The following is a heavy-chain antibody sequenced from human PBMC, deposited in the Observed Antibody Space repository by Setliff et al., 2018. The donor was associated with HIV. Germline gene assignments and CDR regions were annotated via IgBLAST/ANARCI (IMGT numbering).Heavy chain of an antibody. CDR2: MNPNSGNT. V-gene: IGHV1-8*01. CDR1: GYTFTSYD. Sequence: ASVKVSCKASGYTFTSYDINWVRQATGQGLEWMGWMNPNSGNTGYAQKFQGRVTMTRNTSISTAYMELSSLRSEDTAVYYCARRGTGDYYYYYYMDVWGKGTMVTVSS. D-gene: IGHD7-27*01. J-gene: IGHJ6*03. CDR3: ARRGTGDYYYYYYMDV.